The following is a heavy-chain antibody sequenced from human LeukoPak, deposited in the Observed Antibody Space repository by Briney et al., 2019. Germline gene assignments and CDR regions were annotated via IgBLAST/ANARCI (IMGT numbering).Heavy chain of an antibody. D-gene: IGHD3-22*01. CDR2: INDYTGDT. V-gene: IGHV4-34*01. Sequence: SETLSLTCTVYGGSFTDYFWTWIRQSPGKGLEWIGEINDYTGDTNYNPSLNSRVSTSLEKSKNQFSLELRFVTAADTAVYYCARGRIAKIVVVHSFSYGMDVWGQGTTVTVSS. J-gene: IGHJ6*02. CDR3: ARGRIAKIVVVHSFSYGMDV. CDR1: GGSFTDYF.